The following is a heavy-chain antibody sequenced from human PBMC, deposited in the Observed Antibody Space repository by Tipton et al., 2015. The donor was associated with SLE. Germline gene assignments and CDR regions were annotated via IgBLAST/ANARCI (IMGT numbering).Heavy chain of an antibody. D-gene: IGHD6-19*01. CDR1: GGTFSSYA. V-gene: IGHV1-69*06. J-gene: IGHJ3*02. Sequence: QSGPEVKKPGSSVKVSCKASGGTFSSYAISWVRQAPGQGLEWMGGIIPIFGTANYAQKFQGRVTITADKSTSTAFMELSSLRSEDTAVYYCARVGAQWLVPAFDIWGQGTMVTVSS. CDR3: ARVGAQWLVPAFDI. CDR2: IIPIFGTA.